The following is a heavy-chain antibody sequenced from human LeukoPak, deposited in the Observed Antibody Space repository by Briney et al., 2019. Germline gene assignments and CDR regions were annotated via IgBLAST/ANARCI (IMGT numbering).Heavy chain of an antibody. J-gene: IGHJ6*03. CDR3: AKDGGEYYDILTGYYPRLYYMDV. D-gene: IGHD3-9*01. V-gene: IGHV3-7*04. CDR2: IKQDGSEK. CDR1: GFTFSSYW. Sequence: GGSLRLSCEASGFTFSSYWMSWVRQAPGKGLEWVANIKQDGSEKYYVDSVKGRFTISRDNAKNSLYLQMNGLRAEDTAVYYCAKDGGEYYDILTGYYPRLYYMDVWGKGTTVTISS.